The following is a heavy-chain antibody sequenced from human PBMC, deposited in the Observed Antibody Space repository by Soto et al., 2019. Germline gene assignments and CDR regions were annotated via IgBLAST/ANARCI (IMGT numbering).Heavy chain of an antibody. Sequence: ASVKVSCKASGYTFTSYGISWVRQAPGQGLEWMGWISAYNGNTNYAQKLQGRVTMTTDTSTSTAYMELRSLRSDDTAVYYCARDHSDYGDYADAFDIWGQGTMVTVSS. J-gene: IGHJ3*02. CDR2: ISAYNGNT. CDR1: GYTFTSYG. D-gene: IGHD4-17*01. CDR3: ARDHSDYGDYADAFDI. V-gene: IGHV1-18*01.